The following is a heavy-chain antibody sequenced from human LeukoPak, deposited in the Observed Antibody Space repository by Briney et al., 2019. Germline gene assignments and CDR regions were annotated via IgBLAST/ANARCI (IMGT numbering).Heavy chain of an antibody. J-gene: IGHJ4*02. CDR3: AKGSYYDSSGSFYFDY. D-gene: IGHD3-22*01. CDR1: GFTFSSYA. Sequence: GGSLRLSCAASGFTFSSYAMSWVRQAPGKGLEWDSGISGSGDNTYYADSVKGRFTISRDNSKNTLYVQVNSLGTEDTAAYYCAKGSYYDSSGSFYFDYWGQGTLVTVSS. V-gene: IGHV3-23*01. CDR2: ISGSGDNT.